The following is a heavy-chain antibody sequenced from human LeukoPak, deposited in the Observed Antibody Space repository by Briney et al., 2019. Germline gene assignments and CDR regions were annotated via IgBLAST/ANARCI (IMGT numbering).Heavy chain of an antibody. CDR2: IYSSGST. CDR1: GGSIRSYF. CDR3: ARDFPSATGAWDRWFDP. V-gene: IGHV4-59*01. J-gene: IGHJ5*02. Sequence: SETLSLTCSVSGGSIRSYFWSWIRQPPGKGLEWIGHIYSSGSTNFNPSLESRVTISVDTSKNQFSLNLNSVTDADMAVYYCARDFPSATGAWDRWFDPWGQGTLVTVSS. D-gene: IGHD7-27*01.